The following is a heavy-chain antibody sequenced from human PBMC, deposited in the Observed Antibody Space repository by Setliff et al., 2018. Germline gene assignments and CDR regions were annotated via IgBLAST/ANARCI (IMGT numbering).Heavy chain of an antibody. CDR3: SRGRRGSTWTSDF. V-gene: IGHV1-2*02. CDR1: GYAFTDYY. J-gene: IGHJ4*02. D-gene: IGHD6-6*01. CDR2: INPHNGGT. Sequence: ASVKVSCKSSGYAFTDYYIHWIRQAPGQGPEWMGWINPHNGGTVYAENFQGRVTPTRDTSIATAYMELSRLSSDDTAVYYCSRGRRGSTWTSDFWGQGTRVTVSS.